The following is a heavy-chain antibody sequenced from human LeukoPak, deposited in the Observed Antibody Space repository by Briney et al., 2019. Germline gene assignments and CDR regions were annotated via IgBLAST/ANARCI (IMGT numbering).Heavy chain of an antibody. J-gene: IGHJ4*02. D-gene: IGHD2-15*01. CDR1: GCIFSDHN. Sequence: GGSLRNPRADAGCIFSDHNMEWAPQDQEKGLEGIGRSRNRAQSYTTEYAASVTGKFTISRDDSKNSLYLQMNSLNTEDTAVYYCTRGLCGGGSCYCGVYWGQGTLVTVSS. CDR2: SRNRAQSYTT. V-gene: IGHV3-72*01. CDR3: TRGLCGGGSCYCGVY.